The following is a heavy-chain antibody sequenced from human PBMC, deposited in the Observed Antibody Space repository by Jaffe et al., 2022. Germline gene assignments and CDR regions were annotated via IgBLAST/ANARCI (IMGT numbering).Heavy chain of an antibody. V-gene: IGHV1-18*01. CDR3: ARGNPGYSSSWSKGAAFDI. D-gene: IGHD6-13*01. Sequence: QVQLVQSGAEVKKPGASVKVSCKASGYTFTSYGISWVRQAPGQGLEWMGWISAYNGNTNYAQKLQGRVTMTTDTSTSTAYMELRSLRSDDTAVYYCARGNPGYSSSWSKGAAFDIWGQGTMVTVSS. CDR1: GYTFTSYG. J-gene: IGHJ3*02. CDR2: ISAYNGNT.